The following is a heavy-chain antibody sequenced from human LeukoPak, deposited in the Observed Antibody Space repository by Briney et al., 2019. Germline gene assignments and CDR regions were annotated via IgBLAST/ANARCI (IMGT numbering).Heavy chain of an antibody. CDR1: GFTFSSYS. J-gene: IGHJ4*02. CDR3: AKELRGEDSSGPPDY. D-gene: IGHD3-22*01. Sequence: GGSLRLSCAASGFTFSSYSMNWVRQAPGKGLEWVSSISSSSSYIYYADSVKGRFTISRDNAKNTLYLQMNSLRAEDTAVYYCAKELRGEDSSGPPDYWGQGTLVTVSS. CDR2: ISSSSSYI. V-gene: IGHV3-21*01.